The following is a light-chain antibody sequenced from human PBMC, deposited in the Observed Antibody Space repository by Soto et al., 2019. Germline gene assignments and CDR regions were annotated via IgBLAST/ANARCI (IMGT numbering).Light chain of an antibody. CDR2: GSS. CDR1: QTVSGNY. CDR3: QQYGSSPPYT. V-gene: IGKV3-20*01. Sequence: EIVLTQSPGTLSLSPGERATLSCRASQTVSGNYLAWYQQKPRQSPRLLIYGSSDRATGIPDRFSGSGSGTDFTLTITRVVPEDFAVYYCQQYGSSPPYTFGQGTELEIK. J-gene: IGKJ2*01.